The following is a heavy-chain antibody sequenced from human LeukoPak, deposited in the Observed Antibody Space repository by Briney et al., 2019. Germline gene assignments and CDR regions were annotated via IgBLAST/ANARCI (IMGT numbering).Heavy chain of an antibody. J-gene: IGHJ6*03. CDR2: INHSGST. CDR3: ARGPRNYYYYYMDV. CDR1: GGSFSGYY. Sequence: SETLSLTCAVYGGSFSGYYWSWIRQPPGKGLEWIGEINHSGSTNYNPSLKGRVTISVDTSKNQFSLKLSSVTAADTAVYYCARGPRNYYYYYMDVWGKGTTVTVSS. V-gene: IGHV4-34*01.